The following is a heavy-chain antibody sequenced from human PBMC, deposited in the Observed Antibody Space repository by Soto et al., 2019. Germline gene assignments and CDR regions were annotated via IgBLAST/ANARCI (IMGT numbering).Heavy chain of an antibody. CDR1: GFIFSNYA. V-gene: IGHV3-30-3*01. D-gene: IGHD3-3*01. Sequence: QVQLVESGGGVVQPGGSLRLSCAASGFIFSNYAVHWVRQAPGKGLEWVAVISYDGSNKYYADSVEGRFTISRDNSKNMLYLQMNSLRAEDTAVYYCARVILRFLERSGMDVWGQGTTVTVSS. CDR2: ISYDGSNK. CDR3: ARVILRFLERSGMDV. J-gene: IGHJ6*02.